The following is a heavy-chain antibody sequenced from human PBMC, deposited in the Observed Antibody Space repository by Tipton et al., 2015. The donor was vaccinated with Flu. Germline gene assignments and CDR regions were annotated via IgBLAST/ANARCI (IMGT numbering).Heavy chain of an antibody. CDR1: GFTFSSYE. J-gene: IGHJ4*02. D-gene: IGHD4-17*01. Sequence: SLRLSCAASGFTFSSYEMNWVRQAPGKGLEWVSYISSSGSTIYYADSVKGRFTISRDNAKNSLYLQMNSLRAEDTAVYYCARGRRYGDYIFDYWGQGTLVTVSS. CDR3: ARGRRYGDYIFDY. V-gene: IGHV3-48*03. CDR2: ISSSGSTI.